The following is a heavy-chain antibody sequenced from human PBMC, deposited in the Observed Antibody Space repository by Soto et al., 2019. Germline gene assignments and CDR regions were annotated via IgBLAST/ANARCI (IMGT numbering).Heavy chain of an antibody. D-gene: IGHD2-8*01. V-gene: IGHV1-2*02. CDR1: GYVFNSYH. CDR2: INPTSGGT. J-gene: IGHJ6*02. CDR3: ARGVYTDCSTGVCPHNSYFEMDV. Sequence: QVQLVQSGAEVKKPGASMKVSCKASGYVFNSYHIYWVRQAPGQGLEWMGRINPTSGGTSTAQRFRDRVTMTRDTASNPSYLEVSRLKSDDKAVYYCARGVYTDCSTGVCPHNSYFEMDVWGQGTAVTVS.